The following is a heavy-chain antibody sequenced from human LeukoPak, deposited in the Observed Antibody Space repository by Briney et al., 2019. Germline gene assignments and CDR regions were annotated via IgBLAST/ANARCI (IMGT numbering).Heavy chain of an antibody. CDR2: ISWNSGSI. D-gene: IGHD1-26*01. Sequence: GGSLRLSCAASGFTFDDYAMHWVRQAPGKGLEWVSGISWNSGSIGYADSVKGRFTISRDNAKNSLYLQMNSLRAEDTALYYCAKGRIPVGATPHFDYWGQGTLVTVSS. V-gene: IGHV3-9*01. CDR3: AKGRIPVGATPHFDY. J-gene: IGHJ4*02. CDR1: GFTFDDYA.